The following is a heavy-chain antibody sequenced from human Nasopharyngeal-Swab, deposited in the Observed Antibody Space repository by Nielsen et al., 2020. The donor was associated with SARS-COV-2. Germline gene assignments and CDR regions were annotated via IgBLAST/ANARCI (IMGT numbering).Heavy chain of an antibody. V-gene: IGHV4-59*01. D-gene: IGHD3-22*01. CDR2: IYYSGST. Sequence: LETLSLTCTVSGGSISSYYWSWIRQPPGKGLEWIGYIYYSGSTNYNPSLKSRVTISVDTSKNQFSLKLSSVTAADTAVYYCARAGRYYDSSGYYPLGGMDVWGQGTTVTVSS. CDR1: GGSISSYY. CDR3: ARAGRYYDSSGYYPLGGMDV. J-gene: IGHJ6*02.